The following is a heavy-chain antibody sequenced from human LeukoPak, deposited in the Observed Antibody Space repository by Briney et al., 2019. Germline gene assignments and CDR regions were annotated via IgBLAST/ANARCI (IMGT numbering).Heavy chain of an antibody. CDR3: ARAGSRRGWFDY. CDR2: INHSGST. V-gene: IGHV4-34*01. Sequence: SETLSLTCAVYGGSFSGYYWSWIRQPPGKGLEWIGEINHSGSTNYNPSLKSRVTISVDTSKNQSSLKLSSVTAADTAVYYCARAGSRRGWFDYWGQGTLVTVSS. CDR1: GGSFSGYY. J-gene: IGHJ4*02. D-gene: IGHD6-19*01.